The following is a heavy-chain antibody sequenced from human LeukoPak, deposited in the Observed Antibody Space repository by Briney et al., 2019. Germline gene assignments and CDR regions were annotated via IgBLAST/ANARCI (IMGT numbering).Heavy chain of an antibody. CDR3: AIRRDYYDSSGYPVYFDY. CDR2: ISGSGGST. D-gene: IGHD3-22*01. Sequence: GGSLRLSCAASGFIFSSQFMSWVRQAPGKGLEWVSAISGSGGSTYYADSVKGRFTISRDNSKNTLYLQMNSLRAEDTAVYYCAIRRDYYDSSGYPVYFDYWGQGTLVTVSS. V-gene: IGHV3-23*01. CDR1: GFIFSSQF. J-gene: IGHJ4*02.